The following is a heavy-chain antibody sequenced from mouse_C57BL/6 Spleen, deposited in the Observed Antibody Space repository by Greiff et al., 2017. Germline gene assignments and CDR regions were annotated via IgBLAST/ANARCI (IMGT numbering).Heavy chain of an antibody. V-gene: IGHV1-82*01. CDR3: ARYSYSNYHYAMDY. J-gene: IGHJ4*01. CDR1: GYAFSSSW. Sequence: QVQLKQSGPELVKPGASVKISCKASGYAFSSSWMNWVKQRPGKGLEWIGRIYPGDGDTNYNGKFKGKATLTADKSSSTAYMQLSSLTSEDSAVXFCARYSYSNYHYAMDYWGQGTSVTVSS. CDR2: IYPGDGDT. D-gene: IGHD2-5*01.